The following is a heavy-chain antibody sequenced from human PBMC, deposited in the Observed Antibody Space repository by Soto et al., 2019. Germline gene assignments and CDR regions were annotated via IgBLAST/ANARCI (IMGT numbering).Heavy chain of an antibody. V-gene: IGHV3-33*01. D-gene: IGHD5-18*01. CDR3: ARDQADTAMVMVSYYYYGMDV. CDR2: IRYDGSKQ. Sequence: GGSLRLSCAASRFTFSSYGMHWVRQAPGKGLEWVAGIRYDGSKQYHADSVKGRFTISRDNSENTLYLQMNSLRAEDTAVYYCARDQADTAMVMVSYYYYGMDVWGQGTTVTVSS. CDR1: RFTFSSYG. J-gene: IGHJ6*02.